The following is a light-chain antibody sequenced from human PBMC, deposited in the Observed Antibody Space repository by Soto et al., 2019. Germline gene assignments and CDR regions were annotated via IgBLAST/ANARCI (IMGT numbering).Light chain of an antibody. CDR2: EAS. Sequence: QMTQSPSSLSASVGDRVTITCRASQDISNYLAWYQQKPGGAPKLLIYEASTLQSGVPSRFRGSGSGADFTLTISSLQPEEVAIYYCQKYNDAPRTFGQGTRVEMK. J-gene: IGKJ1*01. V-gene: IGKV1-27*01. CDR1: QDISNY. CDR3: QKYNDAPRT.